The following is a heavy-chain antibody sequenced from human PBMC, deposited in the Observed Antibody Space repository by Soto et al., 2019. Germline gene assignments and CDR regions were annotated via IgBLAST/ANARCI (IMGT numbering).Heavy chain of an antibody. D-gene: IGHD4-17*01. Sequence: QVQLQESGPGLVKPSETLSLTCTVSGGSISSYYWSWIRQPPGKGLEWIGYIYYSGSTNYNPSLKSRVTISVDTSKNQFSLKLSSVTAADTAVYYCASLPTKYGDYHPSDAFDIWGQGTMVTVSS. V-gene: IGHV4-59*08. CDR3: ASLPTKYGDYHPSDAFDI. J-gene: IGHJ3*02. CDR2: IYYSGST. CDR1: GGSISSYY.